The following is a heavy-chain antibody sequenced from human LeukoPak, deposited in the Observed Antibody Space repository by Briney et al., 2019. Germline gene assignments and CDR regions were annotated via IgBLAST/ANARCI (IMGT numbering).Heavy chain of an antibody. CDR2: ISYHGNNK. CDR1: GFTFSLYG. J-gene: IGHJ4*02. Sequence: GGSLRLSCAASGFTFSLYGMHWVRQAPGKGLEWVAVISYHGNNKYYADSVKGRFTISRDNSKNTLYLQMNSLGAEDTAVYYCARCPESSGYYYELDSWGQGTLVTVSS. CDR3: ARCPESSGYYYELDS. V-gene: IGHV3-30*03. D-gene: IGHD3-22*01.